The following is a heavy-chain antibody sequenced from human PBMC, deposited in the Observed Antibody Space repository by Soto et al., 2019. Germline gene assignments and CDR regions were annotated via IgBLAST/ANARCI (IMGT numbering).Heavy chain of an antibody. Sequence: SETLSLTCAVYGGSFSGYYWSWIRQPPGKGLEWIGEINHSGSTNYNPSLKSRVTISVDTSKNQFSLKLSSATAADTAVYYCARGGDGVCYAPFDYWGQGTLVTGSS. D-gene: IGHD2-8*01. CDR2: INHSGST. CDR3: ARGGDGVCYAPFDY. CDR1: GGSFSGYY. V-gene: IGHV4-34*01. J-gene: IGHJ4*02.